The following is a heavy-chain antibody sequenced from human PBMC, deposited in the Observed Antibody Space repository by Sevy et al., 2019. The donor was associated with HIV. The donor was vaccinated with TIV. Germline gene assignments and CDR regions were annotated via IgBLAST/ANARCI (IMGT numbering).Heavy chain of an antibody. J-gene: IGHJ4*01. Sequence: ASVKVSCKASGYAFNGFYMHWVRQAPGQGLEWMGWINPHSGDTRVPQKFQGRVTLTSDTSITSAYMEVTSLTSDDTAVYYCAKASGYGYGYVANFDYWGQGTLVTVSS. CDR2: INPHSGDT. CDR3: AKASGYGYGYVANFDY. D-gene: IGHD5-18*01. CDR1: GYAFNGFY. V-gene: IGHV1-2*02.